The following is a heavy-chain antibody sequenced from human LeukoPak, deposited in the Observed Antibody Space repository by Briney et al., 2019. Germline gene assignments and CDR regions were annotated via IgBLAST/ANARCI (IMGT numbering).Heavy chain of an antibody. V-gene: IGHV4-31*03. CDR1: GGSISSGGYY. J-gene: IGHJ5*02. Sequence: PSETLSLTCTVSGGSISSGGYYWSWIRQHPGKGLEWIGYIHHSGSAYYNPSLKSRLIISLDTSKNQFSLKLNSVTAADTAVYYCANYGSGSYRFDPWGQGTLVTVSS. D-gene: IGHD3-10*01. CDR2: IHHSGSA. CDR3: ANYGSGSYRFDP.